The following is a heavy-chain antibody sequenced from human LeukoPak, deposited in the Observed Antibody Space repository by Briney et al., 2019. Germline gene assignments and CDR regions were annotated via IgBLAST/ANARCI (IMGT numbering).Heavy chain of an antibody. CDR2: IYYSGST. CDR1: GGSISSSSYY. D-gene: IGHD5-24*01. J-gene: IGHJ4*02. V-gene: IGHV4-39*01. CDR3: ARPSRDGYSGVGY. Sequence: SETLSLTCTVSGGSISSSSYYWGWIRQPPGKGLEWIGSIYYSGSTYYNPSLKSRVTISVDTSKNQFSLKLSSVTAADTAVYYCARPSRDGYSGVGYWGQGTLVTVSS.